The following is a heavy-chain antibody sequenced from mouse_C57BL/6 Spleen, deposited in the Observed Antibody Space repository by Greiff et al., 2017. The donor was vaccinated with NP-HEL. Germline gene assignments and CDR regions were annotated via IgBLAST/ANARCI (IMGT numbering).Heavy chain of an antibody. Sequence: QVQLQQSGAELVKPGASVKLSCKASGYTFTEYTIHWVKQRSGQGLEWIGWFYPGSGSIKYNEKFKDKATLTADTSSSTVYMELSRLTSEDSAVYFGARHEERGYSNYEWFAYWGQGTLVTVSA. J-gene: IGHJ3*01. V-gene: IGHV1-62-2*01. CDR3: ARHEERGYSNYEWFAY. CDR2: FYPGSGSI. D-gene: IGHD2-5*01. CDR1: GYTFTEYT.